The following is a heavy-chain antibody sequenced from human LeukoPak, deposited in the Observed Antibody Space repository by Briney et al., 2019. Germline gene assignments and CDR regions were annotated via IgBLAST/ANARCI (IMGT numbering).Heavy chain of an antibody. V-gene: IGHV1-46*01. CDR2: INPSGGTK. CDR1: GYTFTIYY. D-gene: IGHD6-13*01. Sequence: AAVTVSFTSSGYTFTIYYMHWVRQAPGQGLEWMGIINPSGGTKSYAQKFQGRVTMTRDTSTSTVYMELSSLTSEDTAVYYCARWLDAADYWGQGTLVTVSS. CDR3: ARWLDAADY. J-gene: IGHJ4*02.